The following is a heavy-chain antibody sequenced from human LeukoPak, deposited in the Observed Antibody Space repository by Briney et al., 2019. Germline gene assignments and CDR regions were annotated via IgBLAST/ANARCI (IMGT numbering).Heavy chain of an antibody. Sequence: ASVKVSCKASGYTFTSYYMHWVRQAPGQGLEWMGIINPSGGSTSYAQKFQGRVTMTRDTSTSTVYMELSSLRSEDTAVYYCARLPLDIVVVPAAKTDYYMDVWGKGTTVTVSS. CDR2: INPSGGST. CDR3: ARLPLDIVVVPAAKTDYYMDV. CDR1: GYTFTSYY. J-gene: IGHJ6*03. D-gene: IGHD2-2*01. V-gene: IGHV1-46*01.